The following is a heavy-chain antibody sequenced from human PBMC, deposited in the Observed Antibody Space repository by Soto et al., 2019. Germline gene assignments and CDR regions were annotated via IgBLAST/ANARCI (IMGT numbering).Heavy chain of an antibody. V-gene: IGHV5-51*01. Sequence: GESLKISCKGSGYSFTTYWIGWVRQMPGEGLEWMGIIYPGDSDTTYSPSFQGQVTISADKSINTVYLQWSSLKASDTATYYCARLGFDYDFLSGYYNVHHYYGIDVWGQGTTVTVSS. J-gene: IGHJ6*02. CDR3: ARLGFDYDFLSGYYNVHHYYGIDV. CDR2: IYPGDSDT. CDR1: GYSFTTYW. D-gene: IGHD3-3*01.